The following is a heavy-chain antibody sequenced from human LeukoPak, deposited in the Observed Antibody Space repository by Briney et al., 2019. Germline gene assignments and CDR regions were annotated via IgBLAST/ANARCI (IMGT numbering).Heavy chain of an antibody. CDR2: IYYSGST. J-gene: IGHJ4*02. CDR1: GGXISSSSYY. V-gene: IGHV4-39*01. D-gene: IGHD3-10*01. Sequence: PSETLSLTCTVSGGXISSSSYYWGWIRQPPGKGLEWIGSIYYSGSTYYNPSLKSRVTISVDTSKNQFSLKLSSVTAADTAVYYCARLPLRTMVRGVISDYWGQGTLVTVSS. CDR3: ARLPLRTMVRGVISDY.